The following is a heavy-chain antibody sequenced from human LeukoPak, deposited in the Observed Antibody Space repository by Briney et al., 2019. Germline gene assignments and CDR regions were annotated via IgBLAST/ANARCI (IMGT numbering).Heavy chain of an antibody. D-gene: IGHD3-10*01. CDR2: ISAYNGNT. CDR3: ARAMVRGVIPQYWFDP. CDR1: GYTFTSYG. V-gene: IGHV1-18*01. Sequence: ASVKVSCKASGYTFTSYGITWVRQAPGQGGEWMGWISAYNGNTNYAQKLQGRVTMTTDTSTSTAYMELRGLRSDDTAVYYCARAMVRGVIPQYWFDPWGQGTLVTVSS. J-gene: IGHJ5*02.